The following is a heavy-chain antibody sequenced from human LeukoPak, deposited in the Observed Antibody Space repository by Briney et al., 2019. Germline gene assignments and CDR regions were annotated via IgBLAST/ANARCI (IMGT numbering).Heavy chain of an antibody. CDR1: GYGFTSYW. V-gene: IGHV5-51*01. Sequence: GESLKISCKGSGYGFTSYWIGWVRQMPGKGLEWMGIIYPGDSDTRYSPSFQGQVTISADKSISTAYLQWSSLKASDTAMYYCARGAYCGGDCYSESWFDPWGQGTLVTVSS. CDR3: ARGAYCGGDCYSESWFDP. J-gene: IGHJ5*02. CDR2: IYPGDSDT. D-gene: IGHD2-21*02.